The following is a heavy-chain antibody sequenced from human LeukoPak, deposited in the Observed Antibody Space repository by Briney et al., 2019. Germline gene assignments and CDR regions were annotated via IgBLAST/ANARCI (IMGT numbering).Heavy chain of an antibody. D-gene: IGHD6-19*01. V-gene: IGHV4-38-2*02. CDR2: VFHSGIV. Sequence: PSETLSLTCTVSGFSISSGYYWGLIRPPPGKGLEWIGSVFHSGIVSYNPSLKSRVTISVDTSKNQFSLKLSSVTAADTAAYYCARSTAVAVIYWYFDLWGRGTLVTVSS. J-gene: IGHJ2*01. CDR3: ARSTAVAVIYWYFDL. CDR1: GFSISSGYY.